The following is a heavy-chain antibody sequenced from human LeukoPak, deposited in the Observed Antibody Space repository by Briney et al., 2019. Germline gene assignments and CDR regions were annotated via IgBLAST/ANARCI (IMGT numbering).Heavy chain of an antibody. CDR2: ISISSSSI. Sequence: GGSLRLSCAASGFTFSSYTMNWVRQAPGKGLEWVSSISISSSSIYYADSVKGRFTISRDNAKNSLYLQMNSLRAEDTAVYYCTPTKYDSSGYYSFPFDYWGQGTLVTVSS. V-gene: IGHV3-21*01. CDR3: TPTKYDSSGYYSFPFDY. CDR1: GFTFSSYT. J-gene: IGHJ4*02. D-gene: IGHD3-22*01.